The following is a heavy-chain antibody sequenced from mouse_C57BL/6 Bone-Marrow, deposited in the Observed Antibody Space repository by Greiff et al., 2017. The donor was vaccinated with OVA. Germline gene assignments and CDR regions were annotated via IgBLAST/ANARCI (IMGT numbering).Heavy chain of an antibody. J-gene: IGHJ4*01. Sequence: EVQLVESGGGLVQPGGSLKLSCAASGFTFSDYYMYWVRQTPEKRLEWVAYISNGGGSTYYPDTVKGRFTISRDNAKNTLYLQMSRLKSEDTAMYYCARQIYYAMDYWGQGTSVTVSS. CDR1: GFTFSDYY. CDR3: ARQIYYAMDY. V-gene: IGHV5-12*01. CDR2: ISNGGGST.